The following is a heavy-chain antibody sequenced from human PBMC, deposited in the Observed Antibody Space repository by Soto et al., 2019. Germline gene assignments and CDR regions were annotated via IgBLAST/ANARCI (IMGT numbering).Heavy chain of an antibody. CDR3: ARDPSGHFDY. D-gene: IGHD3-10*01. J-gene: IGHJ4*02. Sequence: PGESLKISCKGSGYSFTSCWISWARQMPGKGLEWMGRIDPSDSYTNYSPSFQGHVTISADKSISTAYLQWSSLKASDTAMYYCARDPSGHFDYWGQGTLVTVSS. V-gene: IGHV5-10-1*01. CDR2: IDPSDSYT. CDR1: GYSFTSCW.